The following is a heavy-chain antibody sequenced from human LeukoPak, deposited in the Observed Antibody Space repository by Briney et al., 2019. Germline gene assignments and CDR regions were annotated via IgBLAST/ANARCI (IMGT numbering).Heavy chain of an antibody. V-gene: IGHV3-11*04. J-gene: IGHJ4*02. CDR1: GFTFSDYF. D-gene: IGHD3-10*01. CDR2: ISRGGTSM. CDR3: ARGGSGSYYTIFDY. Sequence: GGSLRLSCAASGFTFSDYFMSWIRQAPGKGLEWISYISRGGTSMYYADSVKGRFTISRDNAKNSLYLQMNSLRAEDTAVYYCARGGSGSYYTIFDYWGQGTLVTVSS.